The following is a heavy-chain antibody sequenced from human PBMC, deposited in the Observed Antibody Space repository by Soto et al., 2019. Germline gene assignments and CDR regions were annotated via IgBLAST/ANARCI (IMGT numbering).Heavy chain of an antibody. CDR3: AKDKYCRGGSCDWDYLDS. CDR1: GFSFDVYA. D-gene: IGHD2-15*01. CDR2: INWNSLKL. Sequence: EVQLVESGGGLVQPGGSLRLSCAASGFSFDVYAMHWVRQAPGKGLEWVSGINWNSLKLGYADSVKGRFTISRDNAKNSLYLQMNSLRPEDTALYYCAKDKYCRGGSCDWDYLDSWGQGTLVTVSS. J-gene: IGHJ4*02. V-gene: IGHV3-9*01.